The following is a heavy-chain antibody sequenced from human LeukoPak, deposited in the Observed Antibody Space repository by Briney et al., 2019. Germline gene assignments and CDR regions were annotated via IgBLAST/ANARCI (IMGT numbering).Heavy chain of an antibody. J-gene: IGHJ4*02. Sequence: GRSLRLSCAASGFSFSDYPIHWVRHAPGKGLEWVAVIPYDGSNKYYADSVKGRFTISRDNSKNTLYLQMNSLRAEDTAVYYCARDGTIFGMFTYFDYWGQGTLVTVSS. D-gene: IGHD3-3*01. CDR3: ARDGTIFGMFTYFDY. CDR1: GFSFSDYP. CDR2: IPYDGSNK. V-gene: IGHV3-30*04.